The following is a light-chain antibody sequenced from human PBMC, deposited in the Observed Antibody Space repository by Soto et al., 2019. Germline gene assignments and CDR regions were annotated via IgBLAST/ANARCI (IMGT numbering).Light chain of an antibody. CDR1: QSISNS. J-gene: IGKJ3*01. CDR3: QQRSNWRGVT. V-gene: IGKV3-11*01. Sequence: EIVLTQSPATLSLSPGERATLSCRASQSISNSLAWYQQKPGQAPSLLIFDASKRAIGIPARFSGSGSGTAFTLTITILEPEDFAVYYCQQRSNWRGVTFGPGTKVDIK. CDR2: DAS.